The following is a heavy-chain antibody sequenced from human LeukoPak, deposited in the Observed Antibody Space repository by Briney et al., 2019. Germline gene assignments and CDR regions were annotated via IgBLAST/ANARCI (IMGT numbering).Heavy chain of an antibody. Sequence: PGESLKISCQGSGYRFSTYWIGWVRQMPGKGLEWMGIIYPGDSDTRYSPSFQGQVTISVDKSINTAYLQWNSLKASDTAVYYCARPFHDYSDSGEGDDYWGQGTLVTVSS. J-gene: IGHJ4*02. CDR3: ARPFHDYSDSGEGDDY. CDR2: IYPGDSDT. V-gene: IGHV5-51*01. CDR1: GYRFSTYW. D-gene: IGHD3-10*01.